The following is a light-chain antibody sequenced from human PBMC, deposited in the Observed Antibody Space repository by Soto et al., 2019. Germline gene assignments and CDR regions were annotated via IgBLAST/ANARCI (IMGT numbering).Light chain of an antibody. V-gene: IGKV3-15*01. CDR2: GAS. J-gene: IGKJ1*01. CDR3: QQYDSSPKT. CDR1: QSISGT. Sequence: EIVMTQSPATLSVSPGGRATLSCMASQSISGTLAWYQQKPGQAPRLLIHGASTRAPGFPARFSGSGSGTEFTLTISSLQSEDFAVYYCQQYDSSPKTFGQGTKVDIK.